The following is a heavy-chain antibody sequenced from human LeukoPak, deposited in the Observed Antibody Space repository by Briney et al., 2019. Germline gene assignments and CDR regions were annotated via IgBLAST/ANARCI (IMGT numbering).Heavy chain of an antibody. CDR2: IYHSGST. V-gene: IGHV4-38-2*01. J-gene: IGHJ1*01. Sequence: SETLSLTXAVSGYSISSGYYWGWVRQPPGKGLEWIGSIYHSGSTYYNPSLKSRVTISVDTSKNQFSLKLSSVTAADTAVYYCASSMIDSGFAEYFQHWGQGTLVTVSS. CDR1: GYSISSGYY. CDR3: ASSMIDSGFAEYFQH. D-gene: IGHD3-22*01.